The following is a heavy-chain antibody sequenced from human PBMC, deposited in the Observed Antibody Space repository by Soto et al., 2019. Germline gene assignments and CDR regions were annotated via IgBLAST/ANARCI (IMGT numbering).Heavy chain of an antibody. J-gene: IGHJ6*02. CDR2: ISAYNGNT. V-gene: IGHV1-18*04. D-gene: IGHD5-18*01. CDR3: AREIQLWEDYYYGMDV. Sequence: GASVKVSCKASGYTFTSYGISWVRQAPGQGLEWMGWISAYNGNTNYAQKLQGRVTMTTDTSTSAAYMELRSLRSDDTAVYYCAREIQLWEDYYYGMDVWGQGTTVTVSS. CDR1: GYTFTSYG.